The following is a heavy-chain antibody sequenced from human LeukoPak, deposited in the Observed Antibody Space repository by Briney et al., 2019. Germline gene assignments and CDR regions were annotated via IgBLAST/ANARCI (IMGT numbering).Heavy chain of an antibody. CDR3: ARDRDMVRGAWFDP. CDR1: GGTFSSYA. J-gene: IGHJ5*02. Sequence: GASVKVSCKASGGTFSSYAISWVRQAPGQGLEWMGGIIPVFGTANYAQKFQGRVTITADESTSTAYMELSGLRSEDTAVYYCARDRDMVRGAWFDPWGQGTLVTVSS. D-gene: IGHD3-10*01. CDR2: IIPVFGTA. V-gene: IGHV1-69*13.